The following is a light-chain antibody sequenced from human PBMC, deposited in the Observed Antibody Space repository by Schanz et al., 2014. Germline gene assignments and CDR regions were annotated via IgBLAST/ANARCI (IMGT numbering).Light chain of an antibody. V-gene: IGKV2-24*01. CDR3: VQTTQIMYT. Sequence: DIVLTQTPLSSLVTLGQPASISCRARQSLVHSDGNTYLSWLQQRPGQPPRLLLYQIYNRFSGVPDRFSGSGAGSDFTLTISRVEPEDVGVYYCVQTTQIMYTFGQGTKLEIK. CDR1: QSLVHSDGNTY. J-gene: IGKJ2*01. CDR2: QIY.